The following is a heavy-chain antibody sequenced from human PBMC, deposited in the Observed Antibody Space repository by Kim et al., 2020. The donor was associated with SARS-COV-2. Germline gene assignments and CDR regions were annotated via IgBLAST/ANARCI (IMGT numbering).Heavy chain of an antibody. D-gene: IGHD1-26*01. CDR2: ISAYNGNT. V-gene: IGHV1-18*01. Sequence: ASVKVSCKASGYTFTSYGISWVRQAPGQGLEWMGWISAYNGNTNYAQKLQGRVTMTTDTSTSTAYMELRSLRSDDTAVYYCARDCRGLMRVGAISYYYYGMDVWGQGTTVTVSS. CDR3: ARDCRGLMRVGAISYYYYGMDV. CDR1: GYTFTSYG. J-gene: IGHJ6*02.